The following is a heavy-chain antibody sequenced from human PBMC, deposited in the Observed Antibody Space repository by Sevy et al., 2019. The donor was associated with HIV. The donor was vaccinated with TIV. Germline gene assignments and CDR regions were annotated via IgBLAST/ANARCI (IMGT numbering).Heavy chain of an antibody. J-gene: IGHJ4*02. CDR2: ISGLSNYI. CDR1: AFTFSSYP. V-gene: IGHV3-21*03. Sequence: GGSLRLSCAASAFTFSSYPMNWVRQAPGKGLEWVSYISGLSNYISYADSVKGRFTISRDNAKNSLYLQMNSLRVEDTAVYYCARGGSSWPYFDYWGQGTLVTVSS. D-gene: IGHD6-13*01. CDR3: ARGGSSWPYFDY.